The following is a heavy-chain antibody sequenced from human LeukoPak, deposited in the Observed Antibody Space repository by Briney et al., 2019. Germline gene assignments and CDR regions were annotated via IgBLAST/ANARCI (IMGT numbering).Heavy chain of an antibody. D-gene: IGHD2-2*01. CDR3: ARDPRTWSARRYYYYMDV. CDR2: VRYDGSNK. J-gene: IGHJ6*03. CDR1: GFTFSSYG. Sequence: GGSLRLSCAASGFTFSSYGMHWVRQAPGKGLEWVAFVRYDGSNKYYADSVKGRFTISRDNAKNSLYLQMNSLRAEDTAVYYCARDPRTWSARRYYYYMDVWGKGTTVTVSS. V-gene: IGHV3-30*02.